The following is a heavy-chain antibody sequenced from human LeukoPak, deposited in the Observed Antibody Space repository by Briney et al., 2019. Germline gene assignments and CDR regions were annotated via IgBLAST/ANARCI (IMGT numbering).Heavy chain of an antibody. J-gene: IGHJ3*02. CDR1: GGSISSYY. CDR3: ARWYYYDSTYAFDI. D-gene: IGHD3-22*01. V-gene: IGHV4-59*01. CDR2: IYYSGST. Sequence: SETLSLTCTVSGGSISSYYWSWIRQPPGKGLEWIGYIYYSGSTNYNPSLKSRVTISVDTSKNQFSLKLSSVTAADTAVYYCARWYYYDSTYAFDIWGQGTMVTVSS.